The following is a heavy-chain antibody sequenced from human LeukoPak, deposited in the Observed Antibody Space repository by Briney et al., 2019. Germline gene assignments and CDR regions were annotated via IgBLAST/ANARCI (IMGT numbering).Heavy chain of an antibody. J-gene: IGHJ4*02. CDR2: ISWNSGSI. V-gene: IGHV3-9*01. Sequence: GGSLRLSCAASGFTFSSYWMHWVRQAPGKGLEWVSGISWNSGSIGYADSVKGRFTISRDNAKNSLYLQMNSLRAEDTALYYCAKDIETGYSYGSLDYWGQGTLVTVSS. CDR1: GFTFSSYW. CDR3: AKDIETGYSYGSLDY. D-gene: IGHD5-18*01.